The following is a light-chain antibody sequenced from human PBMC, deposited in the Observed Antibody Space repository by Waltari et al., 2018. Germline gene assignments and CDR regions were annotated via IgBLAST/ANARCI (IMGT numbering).Light chain of an antibody. CDR3: ASWDSGLKAYV. V-gene: IGLV1-44*01. Sequence: QSLLTQAPSASGPPGQRVTVSCSGSMSNVGGGGVDWYQQVPGEAPKLLIYSTDARPSGVPDRFSGSKSGTSASLAICGLRSEDEGDYYCASWDSGLKAYVFGTGTKVTAL. CDR2: STD. CDR1: MSNVGGGG. J-gene: IGLJ1*01.